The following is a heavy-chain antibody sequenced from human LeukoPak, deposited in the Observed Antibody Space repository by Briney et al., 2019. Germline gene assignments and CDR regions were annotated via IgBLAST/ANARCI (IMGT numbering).Heavy chain of an antibody. Sequence: GASVKVSCKTSGGTFSKYTISWVRQAPGQGLEWMGGIIPIFGTANYAQKFQGRVTITADESTSTAYMELSSLRSEDTAVYYCARGVGSLAPILEGWGQGTLVTVSS. V-gene: IGHV1-69*13. CDR2: IIPIFGTA. D-gene: IGHD1-26*01. J-gene: IGHJ4*02. CDR1: GGTFSKYT. CDR3: ARGVGSLAPILEG.